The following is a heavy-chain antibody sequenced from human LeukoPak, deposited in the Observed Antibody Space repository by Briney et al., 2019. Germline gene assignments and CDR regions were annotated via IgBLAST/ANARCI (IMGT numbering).Heavy chain of an antibody. D-gene: IGHD5-18*01. CDR2: ISAYNGNT. CDR1: GYTFTSYG. V-gene: IGHV1-18*01. J-gene: IGHJ4*02. CDR3: ARDGFPSWIQLWPTTDYFDY. Sequence: ASVKVSCKASGYTFTSYGISWVRQAPGQGLEWMGWISAYNGNTNYAQKLQGRVTMTTDTSTSTAYMELRSLRSDDTAVCYCARDGFPSWIQLWPTTDYFDYWGQGTLVTVSS.